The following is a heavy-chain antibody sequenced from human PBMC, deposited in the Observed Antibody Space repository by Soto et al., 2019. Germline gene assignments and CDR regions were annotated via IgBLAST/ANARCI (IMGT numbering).Heavy chain of an antibody. D-gene: IGHD1-1*01. V-gene: IGHV3-23*01. CDR2: ISDTGGDS. CDR1: GFTFINYA. Sequence: LRLSCEASGFTFINYAMSWVRQSPGKGLEWVSSISDTGGDSYYADSMDGRFTVSRDNSKNTLYLQINSLRAEDTAIYYCVRDLYRSATMPCLDHWGQGALVTVSS. J-gene: IGHJ4*02. CDR3: VRDLYRSATMPCLDH.